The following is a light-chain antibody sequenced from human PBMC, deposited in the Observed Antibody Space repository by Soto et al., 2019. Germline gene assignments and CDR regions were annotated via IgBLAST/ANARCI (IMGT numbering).Light chain of an antibody. CDR1: SSDVGGYNY. CDR2: DVS. CDR3: SSYTSTSTLVI. Sequence: QSVLTQPASVSGSPGQSITISCTGTSSDVGGYNYVAWYQHHPGKAPKVMIYDVSNRPSGVSNRFSGSKSGNTASLTISGLQAEDEADYYCSSYTSTSTLVIFGGGTQLTV. J-gene: IGLJ2*01. V-gene: IGLV2-14*03.